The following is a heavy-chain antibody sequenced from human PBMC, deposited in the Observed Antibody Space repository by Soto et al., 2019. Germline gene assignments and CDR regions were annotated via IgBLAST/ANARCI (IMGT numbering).Heavy chain of an antibody. J-gene: IGHJ4*02. Sequence: GASVKVSCKASGYTFTSYYMHWVRQAPGQGLEWMGIINPSGGSTSYAQKFQGRVTMTRDTSTSTVYMELSSLRSEDTAVYYCARDPRITGTTWKPYYFDYWGQGTLVTVSS. CDR3: ARDPRITGTTWKPYYFDY. D-gene: IGHD1-7*01. V-gene: IGHV1-46*01. CDR1: GYTFTSYY. CDR2: INPSGGST.